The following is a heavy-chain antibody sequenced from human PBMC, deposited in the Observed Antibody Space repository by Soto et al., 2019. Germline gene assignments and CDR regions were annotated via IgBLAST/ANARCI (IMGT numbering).Heavy chain of an antibody. V-gene: IGHV3-23*01. J-gene: IGHJ6*02. CDR1: GFTLSSYA. CDR2: LSGRGDST. CDR3: AKDYYGMDV. Sequence: GSLRLSCVVSGFTLSSYAMNWVRQAPGKGLEWVSALSGRGDSTNYADSVRGRFTISRDNSKNTLFLQMNSLRAEDTAVYYCAKDYYGMDVWGQGTTVTV.